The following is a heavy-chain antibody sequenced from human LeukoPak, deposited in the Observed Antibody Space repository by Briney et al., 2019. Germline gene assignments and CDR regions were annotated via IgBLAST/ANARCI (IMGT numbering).Heavy chain of an antibody. CDR2: INPSGGST. Sequence: GASVKVSCKASGYTFTSYYMHWVRQAPGQGLEWMGIINPSGGSTSYAQKFQGRVTMTRDMSTSTVYMELSRLRSDDTAIYYCARLPRNYGDYVAYWGQGTLVTVSS. J-gene: IGHJ4*02. CDR1: GYTFTSYY. D-gene: IGHD4-17*01. CDR3: ARLPRNYGDYVAY. V-gene: IGHV1-46*01.